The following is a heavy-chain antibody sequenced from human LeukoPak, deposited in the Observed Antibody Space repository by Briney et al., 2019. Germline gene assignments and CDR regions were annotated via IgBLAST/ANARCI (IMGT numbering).Heavy chain of an antibody. V-gene: IGHV3-73*01. J-gene: IGHJ5*02. CDR2: IRSQADSYAT. D-gene: IGHD2/OR15-2a*01. CDR1: GFSFSGSA. Sequence: GGSLRLSCAASGFSFSGSAIHWVRQTSGKGLEWIGRIRSQADSYATAYSVSVKGRFSISRDDSKNTAYLLMNSLRAEDTAVYYCTAHLLYCNTTDCAPWGFDPWGQGTLVTVSS. CDR3: TAHLLYCNTTDCAPWGFDP.